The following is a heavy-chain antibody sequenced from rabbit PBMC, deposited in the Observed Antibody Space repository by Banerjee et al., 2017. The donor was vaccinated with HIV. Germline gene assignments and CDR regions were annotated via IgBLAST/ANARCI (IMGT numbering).Heavy chain of an antibody. V-gene: IGHV1S45*01. CDR3: ARDSGTSFSSYGMDL. J-gene: IGHJ6*01. D-gene: IGHD8-1*01. CDR1: GFSFTYSDY. Sequence: QEQLEESGGDLVKPGASLTLTCTASGFSFTYSDYMCWVRQPPGKGPEWIACIGAGVSYTTYYATWAKGRFTISKTSSTTVTLQMTSLTAADTATYFCARDSGTSFSSYGMDLWGPGTLVPVS. CDR2: IGAGVSYTT.